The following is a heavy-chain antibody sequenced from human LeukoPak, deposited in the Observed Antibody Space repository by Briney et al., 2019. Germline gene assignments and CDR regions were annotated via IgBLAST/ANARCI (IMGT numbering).Heavy chain of an antibody. V-gene: IGHV3-7*05. CDR2: IKYDGE. D-gene: IGHD4-23*01. Sequence: GGPLRLSCAASGFTLSSYGMTWVRQAAGKGLEWVANIKYDGEYYVDSVKGRSTISRDNAKSSLYLQMNSLRVDDTAVYYCAREGGGTDIWGQGTLVTVSS. CDR3: AREGGGTDI. CDR1: GFTLSSYG. J-gene: IGHJ4*02.